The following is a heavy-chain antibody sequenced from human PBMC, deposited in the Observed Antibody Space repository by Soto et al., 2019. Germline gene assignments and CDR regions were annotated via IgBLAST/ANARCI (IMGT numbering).Heavy chain of an antibody. CDR1: GFTFSNYW. V-gene: IGHV3-7*05. CDR3: ASLRIEA. J-gene: IGHJ4*02. Sequence: QPGGSLRLSCAASGFTFSNYWMNWVRQAPGKGLEWVANLKPDGSEKYYVDSVKGRFTISRDNAKNSLYLQMNSLRAEDTAVYYCASLRIEARGRGTLVTVSS. CDR2: LKPDGSEK.